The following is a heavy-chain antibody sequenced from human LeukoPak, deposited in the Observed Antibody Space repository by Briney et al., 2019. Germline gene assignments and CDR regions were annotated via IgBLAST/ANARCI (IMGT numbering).Heavy chain of an antibody. CDR2: IKKDGSEK. CDR3: AKEHLDRGSYHFDY. V-gene: IGHV3-7*03. Sequence: GGSLRLSCAVSGFTFSSYWMSWVRQAPGKGLEWVANIKKDGSEKYYVDSVKGRFTISRDNAKNSLYLQMNSLRAEDTAVYYCAKEHLDRGSYHFDYWGQGTLVTVSS. D-gene: IGHD3-16*01. CDR1: GFTFSSYW. J-gene: IGHJ4*02.